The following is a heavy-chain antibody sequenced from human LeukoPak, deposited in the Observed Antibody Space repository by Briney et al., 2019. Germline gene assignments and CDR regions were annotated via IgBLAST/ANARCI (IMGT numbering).Heavy chain of an antibody. CDR1: GYTFTSYA. Sequence: ASVKVSCKASGYTFTSYAMNWVRQAPGQGLEWMGWINTNTGNPTYAQGFTGRFVFSLDTSVSTAYLQISSLKAEDTAVYYCARDYAYSGYDPPPDYYMDVWGKGTTVTVSS. D-gene: IGHD5-12*01. J-gene: IGHJ6*03. CDR3: ARDYAYSGYDPPPDYYMDV. CDR2: INTNTGNP. V-gene: IGHV7-4-1*02.